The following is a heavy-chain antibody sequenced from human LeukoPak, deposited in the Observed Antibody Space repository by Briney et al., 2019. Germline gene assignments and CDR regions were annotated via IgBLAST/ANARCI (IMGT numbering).Heavy chain of an antibody. CDR3: AREGIAVARDAFDI. V-gene: IGHV3-11*01. Sequence: GGSLRLSCAASGFTFSDYYMRWIRQAPGKGLEWVSYISSSGSTIYYADSVKGRFTISRDNAKNSLYLQMNSLRAEDTAVYYCAREGIAVARDAFDIWGQGTMVTVSS. CDR2: ISSSGSTI. J-gene: IGHJ3*02. CDR1: GFTFSDYY. D-gene: IGHD6-19*01.